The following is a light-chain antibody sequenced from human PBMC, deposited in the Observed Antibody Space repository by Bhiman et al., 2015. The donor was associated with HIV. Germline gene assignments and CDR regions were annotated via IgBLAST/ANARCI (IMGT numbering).Light chain of an antibody. CDR3: SSYAHSYTSL. V-gene: IGLV2-11*01. CDR2: AVT. Sequence: QSALTQPRSVSGSPGQSVTISCTGTSSDVGDYNYVSWYQQHPGKAPKLIVYAVTQRPSGVPDRFSGSKSGNTASLIISGLQAEDEADYYCSSYAHSYTSLFGGGTKVHRP. J-gene: IGLJ1*01. CDR1: SSDVGDYNY.